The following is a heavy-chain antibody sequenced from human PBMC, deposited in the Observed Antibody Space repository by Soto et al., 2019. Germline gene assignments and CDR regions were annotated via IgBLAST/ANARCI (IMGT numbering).Heavy chain of an antibody. D-gene: IGHD3-22*01. CDR1: GYTFTSYG. CDR3: ARGYYSDSSGYYSPMGDAFDI. V-gene: IGHV1-18*01. CDR2: ISAYNGNS. J-gene: IGHJ3*02. Sequence: QVQLVQSGAEVKKPGASVKVSCKASGYTFTSYGISWVRQAPGQGLEWMGWISAYNGNSNYAQKLQGRATMPTDPSTSTAYLELRSRGSHDTAVYYCARGYYSDSSGYYSPMGDAFDIWGQGTMVTVSS.